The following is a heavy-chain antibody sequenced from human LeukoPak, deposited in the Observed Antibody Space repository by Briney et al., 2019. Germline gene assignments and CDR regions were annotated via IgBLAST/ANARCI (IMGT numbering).Heavy chain of an antibody. CDR3: ARGRCGGGGSCYYYYYYMDV. J-gene: IGHJ6*03. Sequence: SQTLSLTCTASGGSISSGGYYWSWVRQHPGKGLEWIGYIYYSGSTYYNPSLKSRVTISVDTSKNQFSLKLSSVTAADTAVYYCARGRCGGGGSCYYYYYYMDVWGKGTTVTVSS. CDR1: GGSISSGGYY. V-gene: IGHV4-31*03. D-gene: IGHD2-15*01. CDR2: IYYSGST.